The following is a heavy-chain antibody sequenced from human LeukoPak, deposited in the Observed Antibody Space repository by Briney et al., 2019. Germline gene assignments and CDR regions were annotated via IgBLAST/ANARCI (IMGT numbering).Heavy chain of an antibody. CDR2: ISDDGSNK. J-gene: IGHJ5*02. CDR3: ARHRYGEPYNWFDP. V-gene: IGHV3-30*04. CDR1: GFTFTSYS. Sequence: GRSLRLSCAASGFTFTSYSVHWVRQAPGKGLEWVALISDDGSNKYYADSVKGRFTISRDNSKNTLYLQMSSLRGEDTAVYYCARHRYGEPYNWFDPWGQGTLVTVSS. D-gene: IGHD4-17*01.